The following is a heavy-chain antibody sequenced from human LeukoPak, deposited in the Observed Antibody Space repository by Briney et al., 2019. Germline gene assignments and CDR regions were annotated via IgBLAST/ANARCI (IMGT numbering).Heavy chain of an antibody. CDR1: GGSISSYY. V-gene: IGHV4-59*01. CDR2: IYYSGST. Sequence: SETLSLTCTVSGGSISSYYWSWIRQPPGKGLEWIGYIYYSGSTNYNPSLKSRVTISVDTSKNQFSLKLSSVTAADTAVYYCARDLKDSGYGMDVWGQGTTVTVSS. D-gene: IGHD1-26*01. J-gene: IGHJ6*02. CDR3: ARDLKDSGYGMDV.